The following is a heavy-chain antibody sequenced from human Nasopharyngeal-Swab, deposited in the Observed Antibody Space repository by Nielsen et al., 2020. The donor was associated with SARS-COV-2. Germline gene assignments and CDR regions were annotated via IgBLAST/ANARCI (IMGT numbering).Heavy chain of an antibody. CDR3: ARRQSSGWYGSFDY. J-gene: IGHJ4*02. Sequence: SETLSLTCSVTVDSIDRSSFYWAWIRQPPGKGLEWIGSIFYNGNTYYNPSLKSRVTISVDTSKNEFSVKLSSATAADTAVYYCARRQSSGWYGSFDYWGQGRLVTVSS. V-gene: IGHV4-39*01. D-gene: IGHD6-19*01. CDR1: VDSIDRSSFY. CDR2: IFYNGNT.